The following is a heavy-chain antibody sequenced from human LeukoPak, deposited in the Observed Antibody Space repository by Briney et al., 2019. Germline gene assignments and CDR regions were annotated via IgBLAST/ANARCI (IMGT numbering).Heavy chain of an antibody. D-gene: IGHD6-6*01. Sequence: PGGSLRLSCAASGFISSSYDMGWIRQPPGKGLEWIGYIYYTGSTNYNPSLKSRVTMFVDMSKNQFSLRLSSVTAADTAVYYCARHRAYSSSSPFDYWGQGTLVTVSS. CDR1: GFISSSYD. J-gene: IGHJ4*02. V-gene: IGHV4-59*08. CDR3: ARHRAYSSSSPFDY. CDR2: IYYTGST.